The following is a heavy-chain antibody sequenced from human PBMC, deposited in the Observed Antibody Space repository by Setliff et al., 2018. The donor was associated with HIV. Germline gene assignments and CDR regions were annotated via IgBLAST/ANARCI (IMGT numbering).Heavy chain of an antibody. D-gene: IGHD3-22*01. V-gene: IGHV1-3*01. CDR3: AREDYYDSSGDAFDI. Sequence: ASVKVSCKASGYTFTAYAMHWVRQAPGQRLEWMGWINAGNGNTKYSQRFQGRVTITRDTSASTAYMELSSVTAADTAVYYCAREDYYDSSGDAFDIWGQGTMVTVSS. CDR1: GYTFTAYA. CDR2: INAGNGNT. J-gene: IGHJ3*02.